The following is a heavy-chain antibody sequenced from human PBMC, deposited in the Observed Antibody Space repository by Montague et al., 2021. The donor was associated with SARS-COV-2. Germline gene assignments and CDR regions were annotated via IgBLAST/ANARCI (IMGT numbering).Heavy chain of an antibody. CDR3: ARVRGITMIVVVIAGAFDI. CDR1: GGSISSYY. D-gene: IGHD3-22*01. Sequence: SETLSLTCTVSGGSISSYYWSWIRQPAGKGLEWIGRIYSSGSTNYNPSLKSRVTMSVDTSRNQFSLKLSSVTAADTAVYYCARVRGITMIVVVIAGAFDIWGQGTMVTVSS. CDR2: IYSSGST. V-gene: IGHV4-4*07. J-gene: IGHJ3*02.